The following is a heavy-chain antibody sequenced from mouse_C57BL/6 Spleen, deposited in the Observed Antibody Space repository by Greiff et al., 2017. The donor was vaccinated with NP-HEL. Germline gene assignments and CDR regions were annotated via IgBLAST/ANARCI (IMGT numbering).Heavy chain of an antibody. CDR1: GYTFTSYW. D-gene: IGHD1-1*01. Sequence: VQLQQSGAELAKPGASVKLSCKASGYTFTSYWMHWVKQRPGQGLEWIGYINPSSGYTKYNQKFKDKATLTADKSSSTAYMQLSSLTYEDSAVYYCANYYGSSYEYCDYWGQGTTRTVSS. CDR2: INPSSGYT. J-gene: IGHJ2*01. V-gene: IGHV1-7*01. CDR3: ANYYGSSYEYCDY.